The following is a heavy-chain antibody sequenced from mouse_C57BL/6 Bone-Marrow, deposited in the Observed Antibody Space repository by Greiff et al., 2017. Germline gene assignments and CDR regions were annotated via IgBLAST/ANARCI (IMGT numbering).Heavy chain of an antibody. CDR3: TRDSYYGSSPAWFAY. Sequence: EVTLQESGGGLVQPGGSMKLSCAASGFTFSDAWMDWVRQSPEKGLEWVAEIRNKANNHATYYAESVKGRFTISRDDSKSSVYLQMNSLRAEDTGIYCCTRDSYYGSSPAWFAYGGQGTLVTVSA. CDR2: IRNKANNHAT. J-gene: IGHJ3*01. D-gene: IGHD1-1*01. CDR1: GFTFSDAW. V-gene: IGHV6-6*01.